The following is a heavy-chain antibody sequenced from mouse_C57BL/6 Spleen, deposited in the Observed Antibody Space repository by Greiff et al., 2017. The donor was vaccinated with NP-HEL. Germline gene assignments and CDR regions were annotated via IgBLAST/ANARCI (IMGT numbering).Heavy chain of an antibody. CDR2: INPSSGYT. J-gene: IGHJ2*01. Sequence: QVQLQQSGAELAKPGASVKLSCKASGYTFTSYWMHWVKQRPGQGLEWIGYINPSSGYTKYNQKFKDKATLPAEKAYSKAYMQLSSLTYEDSAVYYCARFGDYDYYFDYWGQGTTLTVSS. CDR1: GYTFTSYW. V-gene: IGHV1-7*01. D-gene: IGHD2-4*01. CDR3: ARFGDYDYYFDY.